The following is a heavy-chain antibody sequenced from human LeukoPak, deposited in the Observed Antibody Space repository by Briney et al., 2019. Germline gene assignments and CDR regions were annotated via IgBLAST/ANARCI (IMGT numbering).Heavy chain of an antibody. CDR2: IYYSGST. D-gene: IGHD4-17*01. CDR1: GGSISSGGYS. V-gene: IGHV4-30-4*07. CDR3: GRDIYGDDKAFDI. Sequence: SQTLSLTCAVSGGSISSGGYSWSWIRQPPGKGLEWIGYIYYSGSTYYNPSLKSRVTISVDTSKNQFSLKLSSVTAADTAVYYCGRDIYGDDKAFDIWGQGTMVTVSS. J-gene: IGHJ3*02.